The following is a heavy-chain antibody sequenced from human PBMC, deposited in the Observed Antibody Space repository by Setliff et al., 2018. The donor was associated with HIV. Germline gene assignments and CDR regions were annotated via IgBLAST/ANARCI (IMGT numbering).Heavy chain of an antibody. J-gene: IGHJ4*02. Sequence: PSETLSLTCAVYGGSFSHYYWSWTRQPPGKGLEWIGYIYTSGSTNYNPSLKSRVTISVDTSKNQFSLKLSSVTASDTAVYYCARGLSFYDPGGFDYWGQGTLVTVSS. V-gene: IGHV4-4*09. D-gene: IGHD3-22*01. CDR2: IYTSGST. CDR1: GGSFSHYY. CDR3: ARGLSFYDPGGFDY.